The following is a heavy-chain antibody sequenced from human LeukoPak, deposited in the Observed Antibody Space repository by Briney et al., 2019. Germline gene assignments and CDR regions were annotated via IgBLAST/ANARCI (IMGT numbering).Heavy chain of an antibody. J-gene: IGHJ3*02. V-gene: IGHV4-39*01. D-gene: IGHD3-9*01. Sequence: PSETLSLTCTVSGGSINSSSSYYWGWIRQPPGKGLEWIGSIYYSGSSYYNPSLKSRVTISVDTSKNQFSLKLSSVTAADTAVYYCASHLTKDDAFDIWGRGTMVTVSS. CDR1: GGSINSSSSYY. CDR2: IYYSGSS. CDR3: ASHLTKDDAFDI.